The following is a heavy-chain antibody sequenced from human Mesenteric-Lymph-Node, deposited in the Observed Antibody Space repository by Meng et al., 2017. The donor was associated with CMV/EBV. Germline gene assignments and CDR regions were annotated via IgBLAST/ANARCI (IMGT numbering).Heavy chain of an antibody. D-gene: IGHD3-10*01. V-gene: IGHV3-23*01. CDR1: GFTFSDYA. Sequence: GESLKISCAASGFTFSDYAMGWVRQAPGKGLEWVSAISGSGGSTYYADSVKGRFTISRDNSKNTLYLQMNSLRAEDTAVYYCAQGVTPIYYYYGMDVWGQGTTVTVSS. CDR3: AQGVTPIYYYYGMDV. CDR2: ISGSGGST. J-gene: IGHJ6*02.